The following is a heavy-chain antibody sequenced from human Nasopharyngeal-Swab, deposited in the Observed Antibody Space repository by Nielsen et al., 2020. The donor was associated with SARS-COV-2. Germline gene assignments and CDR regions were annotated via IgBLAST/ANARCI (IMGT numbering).Heavy chain of an antibody. V-gene: IGHV3-11*06. CDR2: ISSSSSYT. Sequence: GESLKISCAASGLTFSDYYMSWIRQAPGKGLEWVSYISSSSSYTNYADSVKGRFTISRDNAKNSLYLQMNSLRAEDTAVYYCARAKRATIFGVVIMREFDYWGQGTLVTVSS. CDR1: GLTFSDYY. J-gene: IGHJ4*02. CDR3: ARAKRATIFGVVIMREFDY. D-gene: IGHD3-3*01.